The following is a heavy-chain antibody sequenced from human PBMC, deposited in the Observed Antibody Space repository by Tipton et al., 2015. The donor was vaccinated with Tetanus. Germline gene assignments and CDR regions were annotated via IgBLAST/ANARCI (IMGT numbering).Heavy chain of an antibody. CDR2: VYRTGST. CDR3: ARGHLRGIVVAVFDY. Sequence: TLSLTCTVSGDSITSSKYSWNWIRQPPGKGLEWIGYVYRTGSTYYKPSLKSRVTMSVDRSMNQFSLNLNSVTAADTAVYYCARGHLRGIVVAVFDYWGQGTLVSVSS. CDR1: GDSITSSKYS. V-gene: IGHV4-30-2*01. J-gene: IGHJ4*02. D-gene: IGHD2-15*01.